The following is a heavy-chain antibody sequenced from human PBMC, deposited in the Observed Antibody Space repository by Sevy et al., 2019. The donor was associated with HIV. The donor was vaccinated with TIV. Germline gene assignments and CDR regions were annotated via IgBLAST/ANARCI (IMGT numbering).Heavy chain of an antibody. V-gene: IGHV1-2*03. CDR2: INPNDGVT. J-gene: IGHJ6*02. D-gene: IGHD4-17*01. Sequence: LGASVKVSCKASGYTFTDYYIHWVRQAPGQGLEWMAWINPNDGVTNYAQRFQGGVTVTRDTSVSTAYMDLRGLRYDDTAIYYCARLTTKPTSDLYGMDVWGQGTTVTVSS. CDR1: GYTFTDYY. CDR3: ARLTTKPTSDLYGMDV.